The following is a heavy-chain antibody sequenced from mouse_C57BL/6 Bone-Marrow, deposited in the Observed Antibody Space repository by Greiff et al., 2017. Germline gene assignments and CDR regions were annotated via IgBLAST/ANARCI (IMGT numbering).Heavy chain of an antibody. V-gene: IGHV3-6*01. CDR3: AREPFAY. Sequence: DVKLQESGPGLVKPSQSLSLTCPVTGYSITSGYYWNWIRQFPGNKLEWMGYISYDGSNNYNPSLKNRIFITRDTSKNQFFLKLNSVTTEDTATYYCAREPFAYWYQGTLVTVSA. J-gene: IGHJ3*01. CDR1: GYSITSGYY. CDR2: ISYDGSN.